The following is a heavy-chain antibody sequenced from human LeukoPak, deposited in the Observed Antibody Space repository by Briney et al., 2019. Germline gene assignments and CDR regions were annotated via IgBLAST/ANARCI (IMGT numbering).Heavy chain of an antibody. J-gene: IGHJ4*02. D-gene: IGHD7-27*01. Sequence: GGSLRLSCATAGFSFNRYSLIWVRQAPGKGLEWVASITGGSSYIYYADSVKGRFTISRDNAKKSLYLRMSSLRVEDTAVYYCARAVMGTLDYWGRGTQVTVSS. V-gene: IGHV3-21*01. CDR3: ARAVMGTLDY. CDR1: GFSFNRYS. CDR2: ITGGSSYI.